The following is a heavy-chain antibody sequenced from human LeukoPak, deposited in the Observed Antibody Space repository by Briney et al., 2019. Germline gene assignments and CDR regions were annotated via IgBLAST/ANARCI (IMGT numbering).Heavy chain of an antibody. CDR2: ISSSSSYI. D-gene: IGHD6-13*01. J-gene: IGHJ4*02. CDR1: GFTFSSYS. Sequence: GGSPRLSCAASGFTFSSYSMNWVRQAPGKGLEWVSSISSSSSYIYYADSVKGRFTISRDNAKNSLYLQMNSLRAEDTAVYYCARVTAAAATWGFDYWGQGTLVTVSS. V-gene: IGHV3-21*01. CDR3: ARVTAAAATWGFDY.